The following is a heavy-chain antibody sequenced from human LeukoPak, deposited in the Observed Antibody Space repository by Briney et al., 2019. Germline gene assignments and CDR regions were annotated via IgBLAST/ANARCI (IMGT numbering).Heavy chain of an antibody. CDR3: ARSSGSRYYIDY. J-gene: IGHJ4*02. Sequence: SETLSLTCAVSGDSISSYYWSWIRQPPGKRLEWIGFIHYTGSTNYNPSLKSRVTISVDTSKNQFSLRLTSVTAADTAVYYCARSSGSRYYIDYWGQGTLVTVSS. CDR2: IHYTGST. V-gene: IGHV4-59*01. D-gene: IGHD1-26*01. CDR1: GDSISSYY.